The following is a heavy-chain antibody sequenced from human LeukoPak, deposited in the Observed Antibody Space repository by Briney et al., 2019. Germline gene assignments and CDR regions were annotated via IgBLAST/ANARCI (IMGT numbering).Heavy chain of an antibody. Sequence: GGSLRLSCVGSGFRLSNYAMNWVRQAPGKGLQWVSALSRSGRRTFYADSVKGRFTISRDNSKNTLYLQMDGMRAENTAIYYCAKDDSSGYYHDHWGQGTLVTVSS. CDR2: LSRSGRRT. CDR3: AKDDSSGYYHDH. V-gene: IGHV3-23*01. CDR1: GFRLSNYA. J-gene: IGHJ5*02. D-gene: IGHD3-22*01.